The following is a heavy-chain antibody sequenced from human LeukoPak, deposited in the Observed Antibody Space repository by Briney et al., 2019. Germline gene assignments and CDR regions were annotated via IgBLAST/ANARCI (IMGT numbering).Heavy chain of an antibody. CDR3: ARDIIAAAGTLDY. D-gene: IGHD6-13*01. Sequence: GGSLRLSCAASGFTFSSYGMHWVRQAPGKGLEWVAFIRYDGSNKYYADSVKGRFTISRDNAKNSLYLQMNRLRAEDTAVYYCARDIIAAAGTLDYWGQGTLVTLSS. CDR1: GFTFSSYG. V-gene: IGHV3-30*02. CDR2: IRYDGSNK. J-gene: IGHJ4*02.